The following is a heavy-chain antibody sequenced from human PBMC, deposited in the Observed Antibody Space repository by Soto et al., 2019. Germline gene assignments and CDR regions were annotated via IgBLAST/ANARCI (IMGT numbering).Heavy chain of an antibody. CDR2: INAGNGNT. D-gene: IGHD6-13*01. Sequence: GASVKVSCKASGYTFTSYAMHWVRQAPGQRLEWMGWINAGNGNTKYSQKFQGRVTITRDTSASTAYMELSSLRSEDTAVYYCARELIRIAAAGNAPGYWGQGTLVTVSS. V-gene: IGHV1-3*01. CDR1: GYTFTSYA. J-gene: IGHJ4*02. CDR3: ARELIRIAAAGNAPGY.